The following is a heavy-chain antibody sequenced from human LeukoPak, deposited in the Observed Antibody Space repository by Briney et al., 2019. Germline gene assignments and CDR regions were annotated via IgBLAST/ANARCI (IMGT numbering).Heavy chain of an antibody. D-gene: IGHD3-22*01. J-gene: IGHJ4*02. CDR3: ARDHYNIDY. CDR1: GFRLRSYW. V-gene: IGHV3-74*01. Sequence: GGSLRLSCVVSGFRLRSYWMHWVRQGPGKGLVWVAGINSDGSRTIYADSVKGRITISRDNAKNTLYLQMNSLRAEDTAVYYCARDHYNIDYWGQGTLVTVSS. CDR2: INSDGSRT.